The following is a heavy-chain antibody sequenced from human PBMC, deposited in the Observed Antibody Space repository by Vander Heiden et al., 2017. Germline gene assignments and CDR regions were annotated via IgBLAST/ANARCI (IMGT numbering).Heavy chain of an antibody. D-gene: IGHD3-22*01. CDR2: IRPKSGET. Sequence: QVQRVQSGAEMKKPGTSVKVYCKASGYTFTGHYMHWVRQTPGQGFEWMGWIRPKSGETDYAQNFRGRVTLTADTSITTAYMELSGLTSDDTAIYYCAREGRLQWFPHWGQGTLVTVSS. CDR3: AREGRLQWFPH. CDR1: GYTFTGHY. V-gene: IGHV1-2*02. J-gene: IGHJ4*02.